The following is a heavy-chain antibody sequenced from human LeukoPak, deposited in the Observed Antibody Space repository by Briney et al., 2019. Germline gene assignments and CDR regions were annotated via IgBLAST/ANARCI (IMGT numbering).Heavy chain of an antibody. D-gene: IGHD6-13*01. V-gene: IGHV3-30*04. CDR1: GFTFSSYA. CDR2: ISYDGSNK. CDR3: ARASVRYGVAAAGH. Sequence: PGGSLRLSCAASGFTFSSYAMHWVRQAPGKGLEWVAVISYDGSNKYYADSVKGRFTISRDNSKNTLYLQMNSLRAEDTAVYYCARASVRYGVAAAGHWGQGTLVTVSS. J-gene: IGHJ4*02.